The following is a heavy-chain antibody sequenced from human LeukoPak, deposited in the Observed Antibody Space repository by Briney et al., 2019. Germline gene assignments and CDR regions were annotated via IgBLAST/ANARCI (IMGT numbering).Heavy chain of an antibody. Sequence: GGSLRLSCAASGFTFSSYGMHWVRQAPGKGLEWVAVIWYDGSNKYYADSVKGRFTISRDNSKNTLYLQMNSLRAEDTAVYYCARGTDGYLYYFDYWGQGTLVTVSS. CDR2: IWYDGSNK. J-gene: IGHJ4*02. CDR3: ARGTDGYLYYFDY. V-gene: IGHV3-33*01. CDR1: GFTFSSYG. D-gene: IGHD5-24*01.